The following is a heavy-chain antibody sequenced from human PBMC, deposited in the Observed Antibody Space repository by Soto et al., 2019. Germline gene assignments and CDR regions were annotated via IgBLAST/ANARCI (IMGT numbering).Heavy chain of an antibody. CDR2: IFHSGHT. Sequence: QVQLQESGPGLVKPSGTLSLTCAVSSGSIDTTNWWSWVRQPPGKGLEWIGEIFHSGHTYYNPSLASRVTRSVDTSKNQFSLNLRSVTAADTAVYYCARRTWGMDVWGQGTTVTVSS. J-gene: IGHJ6*02. D-gene: IGHD2-8*01. V-gene: IGHV4-4*02. CDR1: SGSIDTTNW. CDR3: ARRTWGMDV.